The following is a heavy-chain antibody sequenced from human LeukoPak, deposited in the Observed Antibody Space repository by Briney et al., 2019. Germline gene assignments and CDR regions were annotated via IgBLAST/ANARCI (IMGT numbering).Heavy chain of an antibody. CDR2: FDPEDGET. V-gene: IGHV1-24*01. CDR1: GYTLTELS. J-gene: IGHJ5*02. CDR3: APQSYSSSWYNWFDP. D-gene: IGHD6-13*01. Sequence: ASVKVSCKVSGYTLTELSMHWVRQAPGEGLEWMGGFDPEDGETIYAQKFQGRVTMTEDTSTDTAYMELSSLRSEDTAVYYCAPQSYSSSWYNWFDPWGQGTLVTVSS.